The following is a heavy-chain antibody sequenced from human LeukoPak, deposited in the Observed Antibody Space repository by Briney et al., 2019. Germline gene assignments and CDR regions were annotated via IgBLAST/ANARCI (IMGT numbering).Heavy chain of an antibody. CDR2: INHSGST. CDR1: GGSFSGYY. V-gene: IGHV4-34*01. CDR3: ARVVRITMIVVVTRDAFDI. J-gene: IGHJ3*02. Sequence: SETLSLTCAVYGGSFSGYYWSWIRQPPGKGLEWIGEINHSGSTNYNPSLKSRVTISVDTSKNQFSRKLSSVTAADTAVYYCARVVRITMIVVVTRDAFDIWGQGTMVTVSS. D-gene: IGHD3-22*01.